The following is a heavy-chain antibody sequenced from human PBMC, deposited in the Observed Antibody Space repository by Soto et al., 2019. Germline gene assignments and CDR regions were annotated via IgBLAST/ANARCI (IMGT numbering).Heavy chain of an antibody. J-gene: IGHJ4*02. D-gene: IGHD4-17*01. CDR3: ARARVLPQYGDSTHFDY. CDR1: GGSISSGGYY. Sequence: SETLSLTCTVSGGSISSGGYYWSWIRQHPGKGLEWIGYIYYSGSTYYNPSLKSRVTISVDTSKNQFSLKLSSVTAADTAVYYCARARVLPQYGDSTHFDYWGQGTLVTVSS. CDR2: IYYSGST. V-gene: IGHV4-31*03.